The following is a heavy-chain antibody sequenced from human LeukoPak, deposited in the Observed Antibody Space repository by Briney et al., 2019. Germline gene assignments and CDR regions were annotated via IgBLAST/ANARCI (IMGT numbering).Heavy chain of an antibody. CDR1: GFTFSSYA. Sequence: GGSLRLSCAASGFTFSSYAMSWVRQAPGKGLEWVSVISGSGTNTYYADSVKGRFTISRDNSKNTLYLQMNSLRAEDTALYYCVKHSAPVLAAARFDYWGQGNLVTVSS. D-gene: IGHD2-2*01. V-gene: IGHV3-23*01. CDR3: VKHSAPVLAAARFDY. CDR2: ISGSGTNT. J-gene: IGHJ4*02.